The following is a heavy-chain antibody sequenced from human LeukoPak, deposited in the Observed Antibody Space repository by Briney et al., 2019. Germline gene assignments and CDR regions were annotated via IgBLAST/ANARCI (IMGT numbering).Heavy chain of an antibody. CDR1: GYTFSSYG. J-gene: IGHJ4*02. Sequence: ASVKVSCKASGYTFSSYGISWVRQVPGQGLEWMGWISAYNGNRNYAQNLQGRVTMTTDTSTSTAYMELRTLRSDDTAVYYCARDEARGPYYFDNWGQGTLVSVSS. V-gene: IGHV1-18*01. CDR3: ARDEARGPYYFDN. CDR2: ISAYNGNR.